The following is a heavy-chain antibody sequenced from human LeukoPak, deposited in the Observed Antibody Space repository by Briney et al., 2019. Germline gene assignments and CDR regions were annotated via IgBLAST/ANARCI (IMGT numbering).Heavy chain of an antibody. CDR3: ARVKVPAVFGAFDV. CDR2: INLSGRT. V-gene: IGHV4-4*07. D-gene: IGHD2-2*01. J-gene: IGHJ3*01. CDR1: CASITSFY. Sequence: SETLSLTWTVSCASITSFYWSWIRQPAGEGLEWIGRINLSGRTNYNPSLKSRVTMSVDTSKNQFSLKLSSVPAADTAVYYCARVKVPAVFGAFDVWGQGTVVTVSS.